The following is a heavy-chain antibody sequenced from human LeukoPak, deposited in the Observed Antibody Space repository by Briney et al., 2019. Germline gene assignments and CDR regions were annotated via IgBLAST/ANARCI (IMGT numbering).Heavy chain of an antibody. CDR3: ARATPPYYYMDV. V-gene: IGHV1-69*01. Sequence: SVKVSCKASGGTFSSYAISWVRQAPGQGLEWMGGIIPIFGTANYAQKFRGRVTITADESTSTAYMELSSLRSEDTAVYYCARATPPYYYMDVWGKGTTVTVSS. J-gene: IGHJ6*03. CDR1: GGTFSSYA. CDR2: IIPIFGTA.